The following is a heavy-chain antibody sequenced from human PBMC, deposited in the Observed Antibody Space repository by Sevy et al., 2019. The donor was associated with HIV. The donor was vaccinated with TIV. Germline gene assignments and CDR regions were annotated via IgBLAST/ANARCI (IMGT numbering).Heavy chain of an antibody. J-gene: IGHJ4*02. CDR2: ISSSSSYI. V-gene: IGHV3-21*01. Sequence: GGSLRLSCAASGFTFSSYSMNWVRQAPGKGLEWVSSISSSSSYIYYADSVKGRFTISRDNAKNSLYLQMNSLRAEDTAVYYCAGFYGYARPFDYWGQGTLVTVSS. CDR3: AGFYGYARPFDY. CDR1: GFTFSSYS. D-gene: IGHD2-2*01.